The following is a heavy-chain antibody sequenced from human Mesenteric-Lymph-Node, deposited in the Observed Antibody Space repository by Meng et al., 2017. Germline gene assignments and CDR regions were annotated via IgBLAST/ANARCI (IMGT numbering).Heavy chain of an antibody. Sequence: QGQLKGSGPGLVKPSETLPLPCTVSGGSMNSEPWWSWVRQTPGKGLEWLGEIWHAGGTNYNPSFKSRVSMSIDKSKNQFSLKLTSVTAADTAIYYCAIDGSGWQQEDFWGQGTLVTVSS. V-gene: IGHV4-4*02. CDR1: GGSMNSEPW. J-gene: IGHJ4*02. CDR2: IWHAGGT. CDR3: AIDGSGWQQEDF. D-gene: IGHD6-19*01.